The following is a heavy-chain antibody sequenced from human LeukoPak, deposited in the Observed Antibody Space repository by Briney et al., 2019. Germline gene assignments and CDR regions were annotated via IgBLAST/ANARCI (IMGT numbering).Heavy chain of an antibody. J-gene: IGHJ4*02. V-gene: IGHV3-21*04. CDR2: ISSSSSYI. CDR1: GFTFSSYS. Sequence: GGSLRLSCAASGFTFSSYSMNWVRQAPGKGLEWVSSISSSSSYIYYADSVKGRFTISRDNAKNSLYLQMNSLRAEDTAVYYCARGGIVGPRGRFDYWGQGTLVTVSS. CDR3: ARGGIVGPRGRFDY. D-gene: IGHD1-26*01.